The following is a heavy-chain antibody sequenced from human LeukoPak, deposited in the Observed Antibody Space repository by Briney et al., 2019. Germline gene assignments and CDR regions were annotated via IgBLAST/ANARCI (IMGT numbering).Heavy chain of an antibody. CDR2: ISSSSSYI. CDR3: ARDDGGWAGGYIVI. J-gene: IGHJ3*02. Sequence: GGSLRLSCAASGFTFSSYSMNWVHQAPGKGLEWVSSISSSSSYIYYADSVKGRFTISRDNAKNSLYLQMNSLRAEDTAVYYCARDDGGWAGGYIVIWGQGTMVTVSS. CDR1: GFTFSSYS. V-gene: IGHV3-21*01. D-gene: IGHD6-13*01.